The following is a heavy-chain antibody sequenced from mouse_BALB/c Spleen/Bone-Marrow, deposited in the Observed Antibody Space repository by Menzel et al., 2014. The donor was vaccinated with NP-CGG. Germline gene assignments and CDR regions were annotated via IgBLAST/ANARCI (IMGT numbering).Heavy chain of an antibody. CDR3: AREATYHGNYGAMDY. CDR1: GYSFTGYN. D-gene: IGHD2-10*01. Sequence: EVQLQQSGPELVKPGASVKISCKASGYSFTGYNMYWVKQSHRKSLAWIGYIDPYNGGTSYNQKSKGKATLTVDKASSTAYMHLNSLTSEDSAIYHCAREATYHGNYGAMDYWGQGTSVTGSS. V-gene: IGHV1S135*01. J-gene: IGHJ4*01. CDR2: IDPYNGGT.